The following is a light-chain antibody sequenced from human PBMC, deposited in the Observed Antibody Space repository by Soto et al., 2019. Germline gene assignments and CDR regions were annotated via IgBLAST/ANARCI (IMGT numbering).Light chain of an antibody. CDR2: DAS. CDR1: QSVSSSY. Sequence: ELVLTQSSGTLSLFPGGKATLYFRANQSVSSSYLAWYQQKPGQAPRLLIYDASTRATGIPARFRGSGSGTEFTLTISSLQSEDFAVYYCQHYNNWPPWTFGQGTKGGYQ. V-gene: IGKV3-15*01. J-gene: IGKJ1*01. CDR3: QHYNNWPPWT.